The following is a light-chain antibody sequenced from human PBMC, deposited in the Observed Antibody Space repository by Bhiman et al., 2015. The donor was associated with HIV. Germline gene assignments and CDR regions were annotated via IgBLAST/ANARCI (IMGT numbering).Light chain of an antibody. Sequence: VLTQPPSVSVAPGKTATISCGGNNIETTGVHWYQQKPGQAPLLVMYFDRDRPSVIPDRFSGSKSGTSASLAITGLQAEEEVDYYCQSYDSSLSAWVFGGGTKLTVL. V-gene: IGLV3-21*01. J-gene: IGLJ3*02. CDR2: FDR. CDR3: QSYDSSLSAWV. CDR1: NIETTG.